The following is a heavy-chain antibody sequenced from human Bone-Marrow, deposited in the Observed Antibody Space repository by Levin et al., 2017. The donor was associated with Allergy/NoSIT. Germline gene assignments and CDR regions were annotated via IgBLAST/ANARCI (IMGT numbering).Heavy chain of an antibody. CDR2: INSDGSST. D-gene: IGHD2-15*01. CDR3: ARAPFGGFDY. CDR1: GVTFSGYW. J-gene: IGHJ4*02. Sequence: GGSLRLSCAASGVTFSGYWMHWVRQAPGKGLMWVSRINSDGSSTNYADSVKGRFTISRDNAKNTLYRQMNSLRADDTAVYYSARAPFGGFDYWGQGTLVTVSS. V-gene: IGHV3-74*01.